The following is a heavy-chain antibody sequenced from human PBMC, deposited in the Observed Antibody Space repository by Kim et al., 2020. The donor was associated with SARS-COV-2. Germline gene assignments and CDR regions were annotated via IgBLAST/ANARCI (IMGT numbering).Heavy chain of an antibody. Sequence: GESLKISCKGSGYSFTSYWIGWVRQMPGKGLEWMGIIYPGDSDTRYSPSFQGQVTISADKSISTAYLQWSSLKASDTAMYYCARGSQLWSPYYYYGMDVWGQGTTVTVSS. CDR2: IYPGDSDT. J-gene: IGHJ6*02. CDR1: GYSFTSYW. V-gene: IGHV5-51*01. D-gene: IGHD5-18*01. CDR3: ARGSQLWSPYYYYGMDV.